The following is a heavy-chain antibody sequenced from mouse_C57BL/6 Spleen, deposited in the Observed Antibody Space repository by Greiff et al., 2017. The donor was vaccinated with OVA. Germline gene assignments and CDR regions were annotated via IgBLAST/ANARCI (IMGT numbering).Heavy chain of an antibody. CDR2: IYPGDGDT. CDR3: EGPFAY. CDR1: GYAFSSSW. J-gene: IGHJ3*01. V-gene: IGHV1-82*01. Sequence: QVQLQQSGPELVKPGASVKISCKASGYAFSSSWMNWVKQRPGKGLEWIGRIYPGDGDTNYNGKFKGKATLTADKSSSTAYLQLSSLTSADSAVYFCEGPFAYWGQGTLVTVSA.